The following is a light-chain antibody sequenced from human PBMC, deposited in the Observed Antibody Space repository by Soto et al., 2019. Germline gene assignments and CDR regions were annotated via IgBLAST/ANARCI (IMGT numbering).Light chain of an antibody. J-gene: IGLJ1*01. CDR1: TGTVPSDHY. CDR3: LLYCGGAYV. CDR2: GTN. V-gene: IGLV7-43*01. Sequence: QAVVTQEPSLTVSPGGTVTLTCASNTGTVPSDHYPNWIQQKPRQAPTALIFGTNNKPSCTPPRSSGTLLGGKAALTLSGVQDEDEADYCRLLYCGGAYVFGTGTKVTVL.